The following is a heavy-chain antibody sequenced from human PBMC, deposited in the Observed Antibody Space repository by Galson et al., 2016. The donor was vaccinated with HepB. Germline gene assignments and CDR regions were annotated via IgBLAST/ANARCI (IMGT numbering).Heavy chain of an antibody. CDR2: IGGSGGST. D-gene: IGHD1-14*01. Sequence: SLRLSCAASGFTFSSYAMTWVRQAPGKGLEWVSAIGGSGGSTYYADSVKGRFTISRDNSKNTLYLQMKSLRAEDTAIYYRARERTKLKFDPWGQGTLVTVSS. V-gene: IGHV3-23*01. CDR1: GFTFSSYA. J-gene: IGHJ5*02. CDR3: ARERTKLKFDP.